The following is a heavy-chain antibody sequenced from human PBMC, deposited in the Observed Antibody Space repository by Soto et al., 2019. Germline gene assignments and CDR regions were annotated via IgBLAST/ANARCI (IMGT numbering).Heavy chain of an antibody. CDR2: ISYDGSNK. CDR1: GFTFSSYA. J-gene: IGHJ6*02. D-gene: IGHD5-12*01. Sequence: GGSLRLSCAASGFTFSSYAMHWVRQAPGKGLEWVAVISYDGSNKYYADSVKGRFTISRDNSKNTLYLQMNSLRAEDTAVYYCAKDFVATMHYYYYGMDVWGQGNTVTLYS. V-gene: IGHV3-30*04. CDR3: AKDFVATMHYYYYGMDV.